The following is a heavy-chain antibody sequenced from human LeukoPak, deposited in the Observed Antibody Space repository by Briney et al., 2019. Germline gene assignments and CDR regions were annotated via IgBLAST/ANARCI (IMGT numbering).Heavy chain of an antibody. Sequence: GAPLKISSKGSGSRFTNYWIAWVRQLPGKGLEWMGIIYPGDSDTRYSPSFQGQVTTSADKSISTAYLQWSSLKASDTAIYYCARSGSNFLPLDYWGQGTLVTVSS. D-gene: IGHD1-26*01. CDR3: ARSGSNFLPLDY. CDR1: GSRFTNYW. CDR2: IYPGDSDT. J-gene: IGHJ4*02. V-gene: IGHV5-51*01.